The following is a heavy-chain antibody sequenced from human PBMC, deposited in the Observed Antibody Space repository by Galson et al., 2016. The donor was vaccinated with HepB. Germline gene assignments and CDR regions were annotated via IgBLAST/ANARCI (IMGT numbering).Heavy chain of an antibody. CDR3: ARAHGWSDFDY. CDR2: ISFYNGHT. Sequence: SVKVSCKASGYSLTSCGISWVRQAPGQGLEWMGWISFYNGHTNSAQRVQGRVTLTTDTSTGTAYMELRSLRSDDPAVYYCARAHGWSDFDYWGQGTLVTVSS. V-gene: IGHV1-18*01. J-gene: IGHJ4*02. CDR1: GYSLTSCG. D-gene: IGHD4-17*01.